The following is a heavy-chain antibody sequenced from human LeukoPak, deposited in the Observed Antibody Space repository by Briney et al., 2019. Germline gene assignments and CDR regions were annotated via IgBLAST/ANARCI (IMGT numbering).Heavy chain of an antibody. CDR3: ARAFYDFWSGFSNYDSFHI. Sequence: ASVKVSCKASGYTFTDYYIHWVRQAPGQGLEWMGWINPDSGSTSYEQKFKGRVTMTRATSISTAYIELSRLTFDDTAVYYCARAFYDFWSGFSNYDSFHIWGQGTLVTVSS. CDR2: INPDSGST. CDR1: GYTFTDYY. J-gene: IGHJ3*02. V-gene: IGHV1-2*02. D-gene: IGHD3-3*01.